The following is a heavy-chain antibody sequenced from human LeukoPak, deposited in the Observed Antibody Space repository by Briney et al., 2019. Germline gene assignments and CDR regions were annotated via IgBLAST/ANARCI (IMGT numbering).Heavy chain of an antibody. CDR1: GFPFSSYA. CDR2: ISGPGGHT. Sequence: GGSLRLSCTASGFPFSSYAMSWVRQTPGKGLEWVSAISGPGGHTYFADSVKGRFTISRDNSKNTLYLQMNSLRAEDTAVYYCTTDGASGSRTAGYWGQGTLVTVSS. D-gene: IGHD1-26*01. CDR3: TTDGASGSRTAGY. V-gene: IGHV3-23*01. J-gene: IGHJ4*02.